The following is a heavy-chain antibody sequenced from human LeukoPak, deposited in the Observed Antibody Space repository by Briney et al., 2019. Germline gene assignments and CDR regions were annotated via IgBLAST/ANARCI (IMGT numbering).Heavy chain of an antibody. CDR3: GTVFDY. V-gene: IGHV3-74*01. Sequence: GGSLRLSCVVSGFTLSSNWMHWVRQPPGKGLVWVSRINHDGSGTRYADSVKGRFTISRDDAKNTLYLQMNSLSAEDTAVYYCGTVFDYWGQGILVTVSS. CDR1: GFTLSSNW. J-gene: IGHJ4*02. CDR2: INHDGSGT.